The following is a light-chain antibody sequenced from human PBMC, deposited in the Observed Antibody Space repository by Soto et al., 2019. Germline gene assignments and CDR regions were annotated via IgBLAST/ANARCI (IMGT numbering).Light chain of an antibody. Sequence: EIVMTQSPATLSVSPGERATLSCRASQSVSSNLAWYQQKPGQAPRLLIYGASTRATGIPARFSGSGSGTDFTLTISSLQSADFAVYYWQQYNNWPFTFGPGTKVDIK. CDR3: QQYNNWPFT. J-gene: IGKJ3*01. CDR1: QSVSSN. V-gene: IGKV3-15*01. CDR2: GAS.